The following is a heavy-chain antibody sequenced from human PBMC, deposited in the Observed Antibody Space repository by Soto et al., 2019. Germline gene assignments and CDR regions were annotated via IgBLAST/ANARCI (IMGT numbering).Heavy chain of an antibody. CDR1: GYSFTSYW. D-gene: IGHD3-10*01. J-gene: IGHJ6*02. V-gene: IGHV5-51*01. CDR3: AIDGVVRGVIILYYYYGMDV. Sequence: PGESLKISCKGSGYSFTSYWIGWVRQMPGKGLEWTGIIYPGDSDTRYSPSFQGQVTISADKSISTAYLQMNSLRAEDTAVYYCAIDGVVRGVIILYYYYGMDVWGQGTTVTVSS. CDR2: IYPGDSDT.